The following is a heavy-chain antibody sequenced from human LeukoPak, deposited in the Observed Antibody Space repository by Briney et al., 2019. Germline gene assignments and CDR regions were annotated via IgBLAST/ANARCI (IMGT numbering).Heavy chain of an antibody. CDR3: AGEYPLLPGWFEP. CDR1: GGTFSSYA. J-gene: IGHJ5*02. Sequence: ASVKVSCKASGGTFSSYAISWVRQAPGQGLEWMGRIIPIFGTANYAQKFQGRVTITADKSTSTAYMELSSLRSEDTAVYYCAGEYPLLPGWFEPWGQGTLVTVSS. V-gene: IGHV1-69*06. D-gene: IGHD2-2*01. CDR2: IIPIFGTA.